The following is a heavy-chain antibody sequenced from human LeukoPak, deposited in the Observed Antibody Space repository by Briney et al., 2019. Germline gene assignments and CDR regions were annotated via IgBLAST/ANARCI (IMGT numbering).Heavy chain of an antibody. CDR2: INHSGST. CDR1: GGSFSGYY. J-gene: IGHJ6*04. CDR3: ARVVGMDV. Sequence: PSETLSLTCAVYGGSFSGYYWSWIRQPPGKGLGWIGEINHSGSTNYNPSLKSRVTISVDTSKNQFSLKLSSVTAADTAVYYCARVVGMDVWGKGTTVTVSS. V-gene: IGHV4-34*01.